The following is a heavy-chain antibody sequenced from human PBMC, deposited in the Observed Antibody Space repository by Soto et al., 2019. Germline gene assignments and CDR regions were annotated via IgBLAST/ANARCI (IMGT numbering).Heavy chain of an antibody. CDR1: GGSVSSGSYY. CDR3: ARDRLRFLEWLTPSYYYGMDV. D-gene: IGHD3-3*01. Sequence: PSETLSLTCTFSGGSVSSGSYYWSWIRQPPGKGLEWIGYIYYSGSTNYNPSLKSRVTISVDTSKNQFSLKLSSVTAADTAVYYCARDRLRFLEWLTPSYYYGMDVWGQGTTVTVSS. V-gene: IGHV4-61*01. CDR2: IYYSGST. J-gene: IGHJ6*02.